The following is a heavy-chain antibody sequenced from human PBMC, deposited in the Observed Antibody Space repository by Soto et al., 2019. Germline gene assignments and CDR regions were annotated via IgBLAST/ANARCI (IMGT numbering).Heavy chain of an antibody. CDR1: GGNFRSEA. CDR3: ARAQFSDILTADDYGMDV. Sequence: SVKVSCKASGGNFRSEAISWVRQAPGHGLEWMGRIIPMFSTPHYAQKFQGRVTIIAGESTTTVNMEMRGLTYEDTAVYYCARAQFSDILTADDYGMDVWGQGTSVTVS. D-gene: IGHD3-9*01. V-gene: IGHV1-69*13. J-gene: IGHJ6*02. CDR2: IIPMFSTP.